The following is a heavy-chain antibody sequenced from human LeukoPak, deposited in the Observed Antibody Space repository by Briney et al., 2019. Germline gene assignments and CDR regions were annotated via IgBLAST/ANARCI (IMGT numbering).Heavy chain of an antibody. V-gene: IGHV4-31*03. CDR2: IYYSGST. CDR3: ARVRSIAASSMVDP. J-gene: IGHJ5*02. CDR1: GGSISSGGYY. Sequence: SQTLSLTCTVSGGSISSGGYYWSWIRQHPGKGLEWIGYIYYSGSTYYNPSLKSRVTISVDTSKNQFSLKLSSVTAADTAVYYCARVRSIAASSMVDPWGQGTLVTVSS. D-gene: IGHD6-6*01.